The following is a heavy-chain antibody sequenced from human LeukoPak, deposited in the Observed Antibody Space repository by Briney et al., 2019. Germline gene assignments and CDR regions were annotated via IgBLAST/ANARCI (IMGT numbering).Heavy chain of an antibody. J-gene: IGHJ3*02. CDR3: ARDFTITFYYDSSGYDAFDI. Sequence: QPGGSLRLSCAASGFTFSSYWMHWVRQAPGKGLVWVSRINSDGSRTSYADSVKRRFTTYQENAKNTLYLQMNSLRAEDTAVYYCARDFTITFYYDSSGYDAFDIWGQGTMVTVSS. D-gene: IGHD3-22*01. CDR2: INSDGSRT. V-gene: IGHV3-74*01. CDR1: GFTFSSYW.